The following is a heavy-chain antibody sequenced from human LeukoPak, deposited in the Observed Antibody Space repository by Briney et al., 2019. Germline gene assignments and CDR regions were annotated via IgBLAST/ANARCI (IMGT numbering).Heavy chain of an antibody. CDR1: GGSLSSGDYY. D-gene: IGHD1-1*01. J-gene: IGHJ3*02. CDR3: ARLSTALKDAFDI. V-gene: IGHV4-39*01. CDR2: IYYSGST. Sequence: SQTLSLTCTVSGGSLSSGDYYWGWIRPPPGKGLEWIGSIYYSGSTYYNPSLKSRVTISVDTSKNQFSLKLSSVTAADTAVYYCARLSTALKDAFDIWGQGTMVTVSS.